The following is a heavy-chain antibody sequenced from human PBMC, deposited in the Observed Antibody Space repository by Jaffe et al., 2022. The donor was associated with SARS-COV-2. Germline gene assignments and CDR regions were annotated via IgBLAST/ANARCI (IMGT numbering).Heavy chain of an antibody. CDR1: GGSISSSNW. CDR3: ARGPRYYDSSGLYYYYYGMDV. CDR2: IYHSGST. D-gene: IGHD3-22*01. V-gene: IGHV4-4*02. Sequence: QVQLQESGPGLVKPSGTLSLTCAVSGGSISSSNWWSWVRQPPGKGLEWIGEIYHSGSTNYNPSLKSRVTISVDKSKNQFSLKLSSVTAADTAVYYCARGPRYYDSSGLYYYYYGMDVWGQGTTVTVSS. J-gene: IGHJ6*02.